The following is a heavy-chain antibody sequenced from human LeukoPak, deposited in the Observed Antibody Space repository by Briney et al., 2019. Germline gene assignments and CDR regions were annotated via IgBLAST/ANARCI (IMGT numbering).Heavy chain of an antibody. V-gene: IGHV3-23*01. D-gene: IGHD1-26*01. Sequence: GGSLRLSCAASGFTFYSYSMSWVRQAPGKGLEWVSAISGGGGRTWYADSVKGRFTISRDNSKNTLYLQMNSLRAEDTAVYYCAKNLLGVGTGGYFDYWGQGTLVTVSS. CDR3: AKNLLGVGTGGYFDY. CDR1: GFTFYSYS. CDR2: ISGGGGRT. J-gene: IGHJ4*02.